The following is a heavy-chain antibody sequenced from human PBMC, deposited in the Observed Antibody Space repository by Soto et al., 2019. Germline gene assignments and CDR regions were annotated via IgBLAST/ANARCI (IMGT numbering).Heavy chain of an antibody. V-gene: IGHV4-4*02. J-gene: IGHJ4*01. CDR1: GGSISSPNL. CDR2: IYHIGST. CDR3: ARSPRPIAAGGIDF. Sequence: PSETLSLTCAVSGGSISSPNLWTWVRQPPGKGLEWIGEIYHIGSTTFNPSLKSRVTVSVDKSKNHFSLKLSSVTAADTAVYYCARSPRPIAAGGIDFWGQGILVTVSS. D-gene: IGHD6-13*01.